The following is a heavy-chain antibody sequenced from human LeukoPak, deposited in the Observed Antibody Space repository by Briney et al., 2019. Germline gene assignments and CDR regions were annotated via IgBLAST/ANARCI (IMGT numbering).Heavy chain of an antibody. Sequence: PSETLSLTCTVSGASIISSSYYWGWIRQPPGKGLEWIGSIYYSGSTHYNPSLKSRVTISVDTSKSQFSLKLSSVTPADTAVYYCARRLPMVENNGDYFDYWGQGTLVTVSS. D-gene: IGHD1/OR15-1a*01. CDR2: IYYSGST. J-gene: IGHJ4*02. V-gene: IGHV4-39*01. CDR3: ARRLPMVENNGDYFDY. CDR1: GASIISSSYY.